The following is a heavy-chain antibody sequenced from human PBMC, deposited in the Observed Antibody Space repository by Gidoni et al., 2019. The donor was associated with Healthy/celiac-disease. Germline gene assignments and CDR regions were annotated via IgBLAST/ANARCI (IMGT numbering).Heavy chain of an antibody. CDR3: AKDSAVEVRDDYYGMDV. D-gene: IGHD6-19*01. J-gene: IGHJ6*02. Sequence: QVQLVESGGGVVQPGRSLRLSCAASGFTFSSYGMHWVRQAPGKGLEWVAVISYDGSNKYYADSVRGRFTISRDNSKNTLYLQMNSLRAEDTAVYYCAKDSAVEVRDDYYGMDVWGQGTTVTVSS. CDR2: ISYDGSNK. V-gene: IGHV3-30*18. CDR1: GFTFSSYG.